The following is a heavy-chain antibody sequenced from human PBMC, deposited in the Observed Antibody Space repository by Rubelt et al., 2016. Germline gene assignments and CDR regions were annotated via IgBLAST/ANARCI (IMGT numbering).Heavy chain of an antibody. Sequence: QITLKESGPTLVRPTQTLTLTCTFSGFSLNTLGVGVGWIRQPPGTALEWLAVLYWNDDKRYSPSLESRLTITKDTSKNQVVLTMPTMDPLDTATYYCAHCRETEIFDFWGQGTLVTVSS. D-gene: IGHD1-14*01. J-gene: IGHJ4*02. CDR1: GFSLNTLGVG. V-gene: IGHV2-5*01. CDR3: AHCRETEIFDF. CDR2: LYWNDDK.